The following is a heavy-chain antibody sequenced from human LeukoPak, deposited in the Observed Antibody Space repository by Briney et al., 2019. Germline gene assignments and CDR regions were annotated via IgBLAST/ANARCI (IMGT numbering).Heavy chain of an antibody. V-gene: IGHV4-34*01. Sequence: SETLSLTCAVYGGSFSGYYWSWIRQPPGKGLEWIGEINHSGSTNYNPSLKSRVTISVDTSKNQFSLKLSSVTAADTAVYYCARVVLYCSSTSCPALDYWGQGTLVTVYS. CDR3: ARVVLYCSSTSCPALDY. J-gene: IGHJ4*02. CDR1: GGSFSGYY. D-gene: IGHD2-2*01. CDR2: INHSGST.